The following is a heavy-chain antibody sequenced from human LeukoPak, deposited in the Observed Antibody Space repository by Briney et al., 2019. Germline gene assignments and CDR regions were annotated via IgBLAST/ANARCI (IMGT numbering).Heavy chain of an antibody. CDR2: ISSSSSYI. J-gene: IGHJ4*02. CDR1: GFTFSSYA. Sequence: GGSLRLSCAASGFTFSSYAMSWVRQAPGKGLEWVSSISSSSSYIYYADSVKGRFTISRDNAKNSLYLQMNSLRAEDTAVYYCARDVGVGYCSSTSCYTFDYWGQGTLVTVSS. V-gene: IGHV3-21*01. CDR3: ARDVGVGYCSSTSCYTFDY. D-gene: IGHD2-2*02.